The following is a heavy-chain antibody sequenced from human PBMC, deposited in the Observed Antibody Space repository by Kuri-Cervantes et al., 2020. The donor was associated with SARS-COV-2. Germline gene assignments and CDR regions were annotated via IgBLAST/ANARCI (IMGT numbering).Heavy chain of an antibody. J-gene: IGHJ6*02. CDR2: INHSGST. CDR3: ARQGGYYGMDV. D-gene: IGHD3-22*01. V-gene: IGHV4-34*01. Sequence: SQTLSLTCAVYGGSFSGYYWSGIRQPPGKGLEWIGEINHSGSTNYNPTLKSRVTISADTSTNQFFLNLTSVTAADTAVYYCARQGGYYGMDVWGQGTTVTVSS. CDR1: GGSFSGYY.